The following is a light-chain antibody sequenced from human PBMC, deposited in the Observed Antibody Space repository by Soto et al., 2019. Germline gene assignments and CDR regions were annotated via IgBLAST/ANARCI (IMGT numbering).Light chain of an antibody. J-gene: IGKJ1*01. CDR2: GAS. CDR3: QQTSAFPRT. CDR1: RDISNS. V-gene: IGKV1-12*01. Sequence: DTKMTYSPSSGFVSGGGRVIITCRASRDISNSLAWYQQTPGKAPKLLLRGASSLHRGVPSRFSGGGAGTEFTLTISSLQPEDFATYYCQQTSAFPRTFGQGTKVDIK.